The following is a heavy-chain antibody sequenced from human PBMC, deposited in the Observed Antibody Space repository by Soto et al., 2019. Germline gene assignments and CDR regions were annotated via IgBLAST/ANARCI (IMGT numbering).Heavy chain of an antibody. CDR3: ARAWTATAGWANWFDR. CDR1: GGSISGEGYY. CDR2: IDYSGST. V-gene: IGHV4-31*01. D-gene: IGHD6-13*01. J-gene: IGHJ5*02. Sequence: QVQLQESGPGLVEPSQTLSLTCTVSGGSISGEGYYWSWIRQYSGRGLEWIGYIDYSGSTYYNPSLKSPVIISVDTSKTPFFLNLSSVTAADTAVYYCARAWTATAGWANWFDRWGQGTLVTVSS.